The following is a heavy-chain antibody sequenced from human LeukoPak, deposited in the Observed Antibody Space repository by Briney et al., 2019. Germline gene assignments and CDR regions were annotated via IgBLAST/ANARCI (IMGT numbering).Heavy chain of an antibody. CDR1: GGSFSGYY. J-gene: IGHJ4*02. CDR3: ARRADCSSTSCSDPYDDY. V-gene: IGHV4-34*01. CDR2: INHTGST. D-gene: IGHD2-2*01. Sequence: PSETLSLTCAVYGGSFSGYYWSWIRQPPGKGLEWTGEINHTGSTNYNPSLKSRVTISVDTSKNQFSLKLSSVTAADTAVYYCARRADCSSTSCSDPYDDYWGQGTLVTVSS.